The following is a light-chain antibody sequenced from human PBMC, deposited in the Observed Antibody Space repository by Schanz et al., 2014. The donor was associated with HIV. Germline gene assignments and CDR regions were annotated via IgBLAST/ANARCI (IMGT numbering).Light chain of an antibody. J-gene: IGLJ2*01. Sequence: QSVLTQPPSVSGAPGQRVTISCTGSSSNIGAGYDVHWYQQHPGTAPKLLIYGNSNRPSGVPDRFSGSKSGTSASLAITGLQAEDEADYYCQSYDSSLSGSVFGGGTKVTVL. CDR2: GNS. CDR3: QSYDSSLSGSV. V-gene: IGLV1-40*01. CDR1: SSNIGAGYD.